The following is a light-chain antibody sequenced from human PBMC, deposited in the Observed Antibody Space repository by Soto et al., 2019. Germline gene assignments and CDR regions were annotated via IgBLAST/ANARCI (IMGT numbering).Light chain of an antibody. V-gene: IGKV1-39*01. CDR2: AAS. Sequence: DIQMTQSPSSLSASVGDRVTITCRASQSISSYLNWYQQKPGKAPELLIYAASNLKSGVSSRFSGSGSGTDFTLSISSLQPEDFASYHCQQSYSSPYTFGQGTKLVIK. CDR3: QQSYSSPYT. J-gene: IGKJ2*01. CDR1: QSISSY.